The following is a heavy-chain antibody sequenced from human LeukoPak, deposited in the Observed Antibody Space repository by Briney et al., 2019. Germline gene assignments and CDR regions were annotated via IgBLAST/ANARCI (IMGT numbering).Heavy chain of an antibody. V-gene: IGHV3-11*01. CDR2: ISSSGSTI. CDR3: AGDRDITMVRGVKR. Sequence: GGSLRLSCAASGSTFSDYYMSWIRQAPGKGLEWVSYISSSGSTIYYADSVKGRFTISRDNAKNSLYLQMNSLRAEDTAVYYCAGDRDITMVRGVKRWGQGTLVTVSS. J-gene: IGHJ4*02. CDR1: GSTFSDYY. D-gene: IGHD3-10*01.